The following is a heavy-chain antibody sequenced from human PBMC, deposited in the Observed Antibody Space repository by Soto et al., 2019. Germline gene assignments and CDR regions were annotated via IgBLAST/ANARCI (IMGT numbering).Heavy chain of an antibody. CDR1: GYSFSDYW. Sequence: GESLKISCQGSGYSFSDYWIGWVRQMPGKGLEWMGIIYPGDSDTRYSPSFQGQVTISADKSISTTYLQWSSLKASDTAMYYCARRALENYYYAMDVWGQGTTVTVSS. D-gene: IGHD3-3*01. CDR3: ARRALENYYYAMDV. J-gene: IGHJ6*02. CDR2: IYPGDSDT. V-gene: IGHV5-51*01.